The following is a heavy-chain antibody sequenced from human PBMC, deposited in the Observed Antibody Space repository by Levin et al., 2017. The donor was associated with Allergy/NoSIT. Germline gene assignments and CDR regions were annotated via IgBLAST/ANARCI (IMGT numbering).Heavy chain of an antibody. CDR2: IYYSGST. D-gene: IGHD6-19*01. V-gene: IGHV4-39*01. CDR1: GGSISSSSYY. Sequence: SETLSLTCTVSGGSISSSSYYWGWIRQPPGKGLEWIGSIYYSGSTYYNPSLKSRVTISVDTSKNQFSLKLSSVTAADTAVYYCARHQAHSSGWYGEPTQYYFDYWGQGTLVTVSS. CDR3: ARHQAHSSGWYGEPTQYYFDY. J-gene: IGHJ4*02.